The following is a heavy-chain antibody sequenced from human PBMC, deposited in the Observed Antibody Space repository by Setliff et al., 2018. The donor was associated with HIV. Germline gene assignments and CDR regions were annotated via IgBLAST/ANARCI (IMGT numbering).Heavy chain of an antibody. V-gene: IGHV4-4*07. J-gene: IGHJ4*02. D-gene: IGHD6-19*01. Sequence: SETLSLTCTVSGGSISSYYWSWIRQPAGKGLEWIGRIYTSGGTNYNPSLKSRVTMSVDTSKNQFSLKLSSVTAADTAVYYCARSPRIGVAGEFEYWGQGTLVTVSS. CDR3: ARSPRIGVAGEFEY. CDR1: GGSISSYY. CDR2: IYTSGGT.